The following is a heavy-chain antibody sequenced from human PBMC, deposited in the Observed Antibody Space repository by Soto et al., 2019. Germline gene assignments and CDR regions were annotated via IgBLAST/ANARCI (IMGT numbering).Heavy chain of an antibody. D-gene: IGHD6-19*01. CDR1: GFTFSSYA. V-gene: IGHV3-30-3*01. Sequence: GGSLRLSCAASGFTFSSYAMHWVRQAPGKGLEWVAVISYDGSNKYYADSVKGRFTISRDNSKNTLYLQMNSLRAEDTAVYYCARDRGGYSSGWYDYYYYGMDVWGQGTTVTVSS. J-gene: IGHJ6*02. CDR3: ARDRGGYSSGWYDYYYYGMDV. CDR2: ISYDGSNK.